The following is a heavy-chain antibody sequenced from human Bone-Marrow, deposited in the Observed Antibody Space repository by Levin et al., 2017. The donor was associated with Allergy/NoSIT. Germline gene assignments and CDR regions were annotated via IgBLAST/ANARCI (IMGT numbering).Heavy chain of an antibody. D-gene: IGHD3-10*01. CDR1: GGSISSGTSS. J-gene: IGHJ4*02. CDR2: IYHSGTT. V-gene: IGHV4-30-2*01. Sequence: MASETLSLTCSVSGGSISSGTSSWSWIRQPPGKGLEWIGYIYHSGTTYYNPSLKSRVTISVDASKNQFSLNLSSVTAADTAVYYCARGGAWFGELSSAFDYWGQGTLVTVSS. CDR3: ARGGAWFGELSSAFDY.